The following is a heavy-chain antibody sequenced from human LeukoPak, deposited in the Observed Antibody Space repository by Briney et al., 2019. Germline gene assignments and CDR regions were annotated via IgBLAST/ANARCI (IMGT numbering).Heavy chain of an antibody. CDR1: GGSISSGSYY. V-gene: IGHV4-61*02. CDR2: IYTSGST. D-gene: IGHD5-18*01. J-gene: IGHJ6*03. CDR3: ARVGVDTAMALYYYYYMDV. Sequence: SETLSLTCTVSGGSISSGSYYWSWIRQPAGKGLEWIGRIYTSGSTNYNPSLKSRVTISVDTSKNQFSLKLSSVTAADTAVYYCARVGVDTAMALYYYYYMDVGGKGTTVTVSS.